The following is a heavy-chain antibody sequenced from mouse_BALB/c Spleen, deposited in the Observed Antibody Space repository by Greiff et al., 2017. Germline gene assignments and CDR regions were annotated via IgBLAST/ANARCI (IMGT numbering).Heavy chain of an antibody. CDR1: GFTFSSFG. D-gene: IGHD2-10*01. Sequence: EVQVVESGGGLVQPGGSRKLSCAASGFTFSSFGMHWVRQAPEKGLEWVAYISSGSSTIYYADTVKGRFTISRDNPKNTLFLQMTSLRSEDTAMYYCASPAYYGNYRYAMDYWGQGTSVTVSS. J-gene: IGHJ4*01. CDR2: ISSGSSTI. CDR3: ASPAYYGNYRYAMDY. V-gene: IGHV5-17*02.